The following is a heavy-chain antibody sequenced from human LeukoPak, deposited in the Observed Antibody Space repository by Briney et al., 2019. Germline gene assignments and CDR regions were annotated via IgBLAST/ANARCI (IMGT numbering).Heavy chain of an antibody. V-gene: IGHV4-4*02. CDR2: RHHSGIT. CDR1: GGSISSSNW. CDR3: ARVRAAAGTSSYWYFDL. D-gene: IGHD6-13*01. J-gene: IGHJ2*01. Sequence: SETLSLTCAVSGGSISSSNWWAWVRQPPGKGLEWIGERHHSGITNYNPSLKGRVTISVDDSRTQFSLKVNSVTAADTAVYYCARVRAAAGTSSYWYFDLWGRGTLVTVSS.